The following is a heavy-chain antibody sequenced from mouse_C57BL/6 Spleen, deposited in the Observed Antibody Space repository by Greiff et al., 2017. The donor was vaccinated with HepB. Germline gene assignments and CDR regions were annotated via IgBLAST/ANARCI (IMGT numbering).Heavy chain of an antibody. CDR3: AREDYGNY. D-gene: IGHD2-1*01. V-gene: IGHV1-26*01. CDR1: GYTFTDYY. Sequence: EVQLQQSGPELVKPGASVKISCKASGYTFTDYYMNWVKQSHGKSLEWIGDINPNNGGTSYNQKFKGKATLTVDKSSSTAYMELRSLTSEDSAVYYCAREDYGNYWGQGTTLTVSS. J-gene: IGHJ2*01. CDR2: INPNNGGT.